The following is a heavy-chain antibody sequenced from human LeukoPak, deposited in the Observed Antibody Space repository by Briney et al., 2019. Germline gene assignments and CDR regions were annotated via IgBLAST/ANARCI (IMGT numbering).Heavy chain of an antibody. Sequence: GGSLRLSCAASGFTFSRYWMQWVRQAPGQGLVWLSHINSDGSSTTYADSVRGRFTTSRDNAKNTRYLQMNSLRAEDTAVYYCVRDNYGVDYWGQGTLVTVSS. CDR1: GFTFSRYW. CDR2: INSDGSST. J-gene: IGHJ4*02. V-gene: IGHV3-74*03. D-gene: IGHD3-10*01. CDR3: VRDNYGVDY.